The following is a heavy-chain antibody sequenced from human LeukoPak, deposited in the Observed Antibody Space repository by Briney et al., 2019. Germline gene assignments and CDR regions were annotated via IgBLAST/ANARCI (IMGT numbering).Heavy chain of an antibody. D-gene: IGHD3-10*01. Sequence: SETLSLTCTVSGGSISSSSYYWGWIRQPPGKGLEWIGSIYYSGSTYYNPSLKSRVTISVDTSKNQFSLKLSSVTSADTAVYYCARWTGRLLDYWGQGTLVTVSS. J-gene: IGHJ4*02. CDR3: ARWTGRLLDY. CDR2: IYYSGST. CDR1: GGSISSSSYY. V-gene: IGHV4-39*07.